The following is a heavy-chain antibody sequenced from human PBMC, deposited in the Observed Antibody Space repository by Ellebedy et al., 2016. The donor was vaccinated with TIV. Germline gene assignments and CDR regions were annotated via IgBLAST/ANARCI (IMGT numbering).Heavy chain of an antibody. Sequence: GGSLRLSSAGSGFSFSNNWMNWVRQAPGKGLEWVANIKKDGSEEYYVDSVKGRFTISRDNAKSSLYLQMNNLRAEDTAIYYCAAGAGWLIDYWGQGTLVTVFS. D-gene: IGHD2-15*01. J-gene: IGHJ4*02. CDR3: AAGAGWLIDY. CDR1: GFSFSNNW. V-gene: IGHV3-7*03. CDR2: IKKDGSEE.